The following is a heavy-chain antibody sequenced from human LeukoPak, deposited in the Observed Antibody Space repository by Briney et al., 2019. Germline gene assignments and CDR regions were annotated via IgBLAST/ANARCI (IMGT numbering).Heavy chain of an antibody. V-gene: IGHV3-23*01. CDR1: GFTFSSYA. CDR3: AKTTSRWLPRPLLDY. D-gene: IGHD5-24*01. CDR2: ISGSGGST. J-gene: IGHJ4*02. Sequence: VGSLRLSCAASGFTFSSYAMSWVRQAPGKGLEWVSAISGSGGSTYYADSVKGRFTISRDNSKNTLYLQMNSLRAEDTAVYYCAKTTSRWLPRPLLDYWGQGTLVTVSS.